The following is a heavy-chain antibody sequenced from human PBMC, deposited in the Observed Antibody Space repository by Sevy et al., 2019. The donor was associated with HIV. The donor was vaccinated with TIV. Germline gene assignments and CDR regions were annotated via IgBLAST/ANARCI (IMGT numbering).Heavy chain of an antibody. J-gene: IGHJ6*02. CDR1: GFTFSSYA. CDR3: AKGFCSGATCPRDYYYYGMDV. D-gene: IGHD2-15*01. Sequence: GGSLRLSCAASGFTFSSYAMHWVRQAPGKGLEWVAVISYDGSNKYYADSVKGRFTISRDNSKNTLSVQMNSLRAEDTAVYYCAKGFCSGATCPRDYYYYGMDVWGQGTTVTVSS. V-gene: IGHV3-30*04. CDR2: ISYDGSNK.